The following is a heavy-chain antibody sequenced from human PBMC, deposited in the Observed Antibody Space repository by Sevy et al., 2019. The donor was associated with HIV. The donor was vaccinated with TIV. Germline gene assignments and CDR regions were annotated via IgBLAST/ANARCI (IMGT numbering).Heavy chain of an antibody. Sequence: ASVKVSCKASGYSFTSRGIDWVRQAPGQGLEWLGWISAYNGNTKYGQRLQDRVTMTTDTSASTAYMELRSLRSDDTAVYYCARAGALWFGESDYWGQVTLVTVSS. D-gene: IGHD3-10*01. CDR3: ARAGALWFGESDY. J-gene: IGHJ4*02. CDR1: GYSFTSRG. CDR2: ISAYNGNT. V-gene: IGHV1-18*01.